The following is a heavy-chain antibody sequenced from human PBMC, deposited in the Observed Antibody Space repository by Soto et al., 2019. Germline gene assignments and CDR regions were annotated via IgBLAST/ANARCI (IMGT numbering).Heavy chain of an antibody. CDR1: GGSISSGGYY. D-gene: IGHD3-3*01. CDR2: IYYSGST. V-gene: IGHV4-31*03. J-gene: IGHJ6*02. Sequence: PSETLSLTCTVSGGSISSGGYYWSWIRQHPGKGLEWIGYIYYSGSTYYNPSLKSRVTISVDTSKNQFSLKLSSVTAADTDVYYCARPSGSGYYGMDVWGQGTTVTVSS. CDR3: ARPSGSGYYGMDV.